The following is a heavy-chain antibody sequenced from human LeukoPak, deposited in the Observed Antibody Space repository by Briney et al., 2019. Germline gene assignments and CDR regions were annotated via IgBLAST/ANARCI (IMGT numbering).Heavy chain of an antibody. CDR3: VKGPYDILAGYFDY. J-gene: IGHJ4*02. D-gene: IGHD3-9*01. V-gene: IGHV3-64D*06. Sequence: GGSLRLSCSASGFTFSSYAMYWVRQAPGKGLEYVSGISSNGGNTYYADSVKGRFTISRDNSKNTLYLQISSLRAEDTAVYHCVKGPYDILAGYFDYWGQGTLVTVSS. CDR2: ISSNGGNT. CDR1: GFTFSSYA.